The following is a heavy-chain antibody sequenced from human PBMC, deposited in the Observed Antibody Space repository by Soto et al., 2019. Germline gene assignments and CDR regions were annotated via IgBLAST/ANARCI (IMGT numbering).Heavy chain of an antibody. CDR3: ARGTEGYNQFDS. Sequence: QVQLQQWGAGLLDPSETLSLTCAVYGESFSGHYWNWIRQPPGNGLEWIGEILPTGRTNYNPSLKRRVSISLDTSKNQFPLKIRSVTGADTAVFYCARGTEGYNQFDSWGQGSLVSVSS. J-gene: IGHJ4*02. V-gene: IGHV4-34*01. CDR2: ILPTGRT. CDR1: GESFSGHY. D-gene: IGHD5-12*01.